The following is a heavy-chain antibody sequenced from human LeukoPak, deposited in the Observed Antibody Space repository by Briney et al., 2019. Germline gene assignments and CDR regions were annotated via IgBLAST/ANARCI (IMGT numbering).Heavy chain of an antibody. V-gene: IGHV4-59*01. CDR1: GGSISSYY. CDR3: ARDRIAAAGTRRFDP. CDR2: IYYSGST. D-gene: IGHD6-13*01. Sequence: SETLSLTCTVSGGSISSYYWSWIRQPPGKGLEWIGYIYYSGSTNYNPSLKSRVTISVDTSKNQFSLKLSSVTAADTAVYYCARDRIAAAGTRRFDPWGQGTLVTVSS. J-gene: IGHJ5*02.